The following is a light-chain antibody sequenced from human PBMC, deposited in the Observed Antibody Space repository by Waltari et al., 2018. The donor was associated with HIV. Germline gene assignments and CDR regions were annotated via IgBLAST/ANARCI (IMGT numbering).Light chain of an antibody. Sequence: IVMTQTTLSLSVTPGKPASISCKSSQSLLSSDGETYFYWFVQKPGQPPQFLIYEVSSRFSGVTDRFSGSGSGTDFTLKISRVEADDLGVYYCMQGLEVPVTFGQGTRLEIK. CDR3: MQGLEVPVT. V-gene: IGKV2-29*03. CDR2: EVS. CDR1: QSLLSSDGETY. J-gene: IGKJ5*01.